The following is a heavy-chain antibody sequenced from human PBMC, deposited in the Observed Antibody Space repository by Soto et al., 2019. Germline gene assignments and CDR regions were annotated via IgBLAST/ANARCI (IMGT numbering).Heavy chain of an antibody. D-gene: IGHD6-6*01. CDR2: IIPIFGTA. CDR1: GGTFSSYA. Sequence: GASVKISCKASGGTFSSYAIIWVRQAPGQGLEWMGGIIPIFGTANYAQKFQGRVTITADESTSTAYMELSSLRSEDTAVYYCARDADARPWGNNWLDRWGQAT. J-gene: IGHJ5*02. CDR3: ARDADARPWGNNWLDR. V-gene: IGHV1-69*13.